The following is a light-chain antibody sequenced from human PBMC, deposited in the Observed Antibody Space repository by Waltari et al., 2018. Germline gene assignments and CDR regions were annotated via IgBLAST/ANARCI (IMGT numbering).Light chain of an antibody. CDR1: QSFSNA. V-gene: IGKV1-5*03. CDR2: RAS. J-gene: IGKJ1*01. Sequence: IQMTQSPSTLSASVGDRVTITCRASQSFSNALAWYQQKPGKAPKLLIYRASTLEIGVPSRFSVSGSGKDFILTISSLQPDDFATYYCQQYATYPRTFAQGTKVEVK. CDR3: QQYATYPRT.